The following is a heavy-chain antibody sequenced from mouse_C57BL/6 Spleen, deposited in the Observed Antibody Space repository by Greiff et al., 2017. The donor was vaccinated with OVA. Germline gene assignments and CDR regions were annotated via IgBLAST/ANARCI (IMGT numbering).Heavy chain of an antibody. CDR3: ARKITVVAIDY. CDR1: GFTFSDYG. Sequence: DVQLVESGGGLVKPGGSLKLSCAASGFTFSDYGMHWVRQAPEKGLEWVAYISSGSSTIYYADTVKGRFTISRDNAKNTLFLQMTSLRSEDTAMYYCARKITVVAIDYWGQGTTLTVSS. D-gene: IGHD1-1*01. J-gene: IGHJ2*01. CDR2: ISSGSSTI. V-gene: IGHV5-17*01.